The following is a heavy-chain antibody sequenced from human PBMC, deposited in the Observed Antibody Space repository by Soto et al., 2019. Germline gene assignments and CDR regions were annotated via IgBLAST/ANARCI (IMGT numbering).Heavy chain of an antibody. CDR2: VIPIFGTA. V-gene: IGHV1-69*01. D-gene: IGHD6-6*01. CDR1: GGTFSSYA. CDR3: GRRQLVRVLGYYYGMDV. Sequence: QVQLVQSGAEVKKPESSVKVSCKASGGTFSSYAISWVRQAPGQGLEWMGGVIPIFGTANYAQELQGRVTITGDESTSTAYMELSSLRSEDTAVCYWGRRQLVRVLGYYYGMDVWGQGTTVTVSS. J-gene: IGHJ6*02.